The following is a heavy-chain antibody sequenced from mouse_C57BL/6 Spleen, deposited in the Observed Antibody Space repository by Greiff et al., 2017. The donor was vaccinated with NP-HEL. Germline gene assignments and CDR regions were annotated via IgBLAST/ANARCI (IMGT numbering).Heavy chain of an antibody. CDR2: INPNNGGT. J-gene: IGHJ4*01. D-gene: IGHD3-2*02. V-gene: IGHV1-26*01. CDR1: GYTFTDYY. CDR3: ARGQALYAMDY. Sequence: EVQLQQSGPELVKPGASVKISCKASGYTFTDYYMNWVKQSHGKSLEWIGDINPNNGGTSYNQKFKGKATLTVDKSSSTAYMELRSLTSEDSAVYYCARGQALYAMDYWGQGTSVTVSS.